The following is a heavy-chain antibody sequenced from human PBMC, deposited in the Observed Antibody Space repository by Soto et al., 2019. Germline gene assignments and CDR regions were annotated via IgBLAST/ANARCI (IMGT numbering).Heavy chain of an antibody. CDR1: SGSISSSNW. D-gene: IGHD3-9*01. J-gene: IGHJ3*02. CDR3: ARDARLLRYFDWSSRAGAFDI. V-gene: IGHV4-4*02. CDR2: IYHSGST. Sequence: QVQLQESGPGLVKPSGTLSLTCAVSSGSISSSNWWSWVRQPPGKGLEWIGEIYHSGSTNYNPSLKSRVTISVDKSKNQFSLKLSSVTAADTAVYYCARDARLLRYFDWSSRAGAFDIWGQGTMVTVSS.